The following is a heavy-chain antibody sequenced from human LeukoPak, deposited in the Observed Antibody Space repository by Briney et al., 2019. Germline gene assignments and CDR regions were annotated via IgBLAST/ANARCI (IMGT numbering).Heavy chain of an antibody. CDR3: ARVTLPIVVIPAAIRVPDY. Sequence: ASVKVSCKASGYTFTSYGISWVRQAPGQGLEWMGWISAYNGNTNYAQKLQGRVTMTTDTSTSTAYMELRSLRSDDTAGYYCARVTLPIVVIPAAIRVPDYWGQGTLVTVSS. D-gene: IGHD2-2*02. V-gene: IGHV1-18*01. J-gene: IGHJ4*02. CDR1: GYTFTSYG. CDR2: ISAYNGNT.